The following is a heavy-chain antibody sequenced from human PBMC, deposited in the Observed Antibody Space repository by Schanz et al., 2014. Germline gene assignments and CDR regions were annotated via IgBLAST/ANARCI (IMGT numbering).Heavy chain of an antibody. CDR2: INSDGSSA. V-gene: IGHV3-74*01. J-gene: IGHJ4*02. D-gene: IGHD3-10*01. CDR3: TRGSGSRSYGWYYDS. Sequence: EVQLVESGGGLVQPGGSLRLSCAASGFTFSSYCMHWVRQAPGKGLVWISRINSDGSSASYADSVKGRFTISRDNGKNPLYLQMNSVRAEDSAVYYCTRGSGSRSYGWYYDSWGQGTLVTVSS. CDR1: GFTFSSYC.